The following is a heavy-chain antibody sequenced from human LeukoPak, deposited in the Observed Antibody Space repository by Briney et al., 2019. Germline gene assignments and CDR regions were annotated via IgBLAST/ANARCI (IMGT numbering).Heavy chain of an antibody. Sequence: GGSLRLSCAASAFTFRSFGMQWVRQAPGKGLEWVAFISSNGGNVYYADSVNGRFSISRDNFKATLYLQMNSLRPEDTAVYYCAKGQQGHMWLDNWGQGTLVIVSS. D-gene: IGHD6-13*01. J-gene: IGHJ4*02. CDR3: AKGQQGHMWLDN. CDR1: AFTFRSFG. CDR2: ISSNGGNV. V-gene: IGHV3-30*18.